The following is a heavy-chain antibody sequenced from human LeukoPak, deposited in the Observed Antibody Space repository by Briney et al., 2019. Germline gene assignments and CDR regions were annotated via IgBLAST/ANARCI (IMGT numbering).Heavy chain of an antibody. CDR1: GFTFSSYS. CDR2: ISSSSSYI. J-gene: IGHJ4*02. Sequence: GGSLRLSCAASGFTFSSYSMNWVRQAPGKGLEWVSSISSSSSYIYYADSVKGRFTISRDNAKNSLYLQMNSLRAEDTAVYYCARGPSLGLEDYDFWSGYYGNTFDYWGQGTLVTVSS. CDR3: ARGPSLGLEDYDFWSGYYGNTFDY. D-gene: IGHD3-3*01. V-gene: IGHV3-21*01.